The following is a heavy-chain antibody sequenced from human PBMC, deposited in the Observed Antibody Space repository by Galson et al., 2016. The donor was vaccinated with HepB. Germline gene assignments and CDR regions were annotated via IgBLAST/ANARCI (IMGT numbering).Heavy chain of an antibody. V-gene: IGHV1-18*01. J-gene: IGHJ5*02. Sequence: SVKVSCKASGFTFTAYGISWVRQAPGQGLEWMGWINAYNGNTNYAQSFQGSVTMTTDKSTGTAYMELWNLRSADTALYYCARVLGGYDFYPWGQGTLVTVSS. CDR3: ARVLGGYDFYP. CDR2: INAYNGNT. D-gene: IGHD5-12*01. CDR1: GFTFTAYG.